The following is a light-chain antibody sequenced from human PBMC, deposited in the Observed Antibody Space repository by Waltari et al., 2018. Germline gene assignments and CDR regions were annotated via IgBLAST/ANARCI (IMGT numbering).Light chain of an antibody. CDR2: DVA. V-gene: IGLV2-14*03. CDR1: FRADRDYNY. Sequence: QSDLTQPASVSGSLGQSITISCTAPFRADRDYNYISWYQQHPGKAPQPLFFDVATRPSGISTRFSASQSGDTASLSISGLRPEDEATYYCTSYTLLTFTWQFGGGTQLTVV. J-gene: IGLJ3*02. CDR3: TSYTLLTFTWQ.